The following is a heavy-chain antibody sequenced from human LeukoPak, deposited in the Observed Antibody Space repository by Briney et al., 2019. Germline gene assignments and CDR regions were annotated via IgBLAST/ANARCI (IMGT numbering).Heavy chain of an antibody. D-gene: IGHD3/OR15-3a*01. Sequence: SETLSLTCTVSGVSLSSSNSYWGWLRQPPGTGLEWIGSIYYSGNTYYNASLKSQVSISIDTSKNQFSLRLTSVTAADTAVYYCARQTGSGLFTLPGGQGTLVTVSS. V-gene: IGHV4-39*01. CDR2: IYYSGNT. CDR1: GVSLSSSNSY. CDR3: ARQTGSGLFTLP. J-gene: IGHJ4*02.